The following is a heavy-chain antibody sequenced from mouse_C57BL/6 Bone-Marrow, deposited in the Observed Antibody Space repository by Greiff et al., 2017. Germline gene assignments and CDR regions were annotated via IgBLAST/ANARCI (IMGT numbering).Heavy chain of an antibody. CDR1: GYTFTSYW. J-gene: IGHJ2*01. CDR2: IYPTSGRT. V-gene: IGHV1-55*01. CDR3: ARSGPLGRSFDY. Sequence: VQLQQPGAELVKPGASVKMSCKASGYTFTSYWITWVKQRPGQGLEWIGDIYPTSGRTNYNETFKSKAILTVDTSSTTAYMQLSSLTSEDSAVFYCARSGPLGRSFDYWGQGTTLTVSS. D-gene: IGHD4-1*01.